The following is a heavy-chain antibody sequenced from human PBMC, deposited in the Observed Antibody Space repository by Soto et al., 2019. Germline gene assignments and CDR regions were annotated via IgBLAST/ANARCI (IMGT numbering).Heavy chain of an antibody. J-gene: IGHJ4*02. CDR3: ARFTPWLTPHY. V-gene: IGHV3-53*02. D-gene: IGHD5-12*01. Sequence: EVQLVETGGGLIQPGGSLRLSCAASGFTVSSNYMSWVRQAPGKGLEWVSVIYSGGSTYYADSVKGRFTISRDNSKNTLDLKMTSLRAEDTAVYSCARFTPWLTPHYWGQETLVTVSS. CDR2: IYSGGST. CDR1: GFTVSSNY.